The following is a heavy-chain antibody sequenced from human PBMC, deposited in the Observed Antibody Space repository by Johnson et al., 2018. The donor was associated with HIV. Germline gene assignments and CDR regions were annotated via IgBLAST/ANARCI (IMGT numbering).Heavy chain of an antibody. CDR3: AKAFCPGCDAFEI. D-gene: IGHD3-3*02. CDR1: GFTFSDYY. Sequence: QMQLVESGGGLVKPGGSLRLSCAASGFTFSDYYMSWIRQAPGKGLEWVVSISYDGSNKYYADSVKGRFTISRDNSNNTLDLQMNSLRTEDTGVYYCAKAFCPGCDAFEIWGQGTLVTVSS. V-gene: IGHV3-30*18. CDR2: ISYDGSNK. J-gene: IGHJ3*02.